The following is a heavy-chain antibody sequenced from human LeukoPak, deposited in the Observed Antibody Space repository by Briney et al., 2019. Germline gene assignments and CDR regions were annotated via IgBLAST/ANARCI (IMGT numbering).Heavy chain of an antibody. D-gene: IGHD4-11*01. CDR2: MNPNSGNT. CDR3: ARNNYGGHDAFDI. CDR1: GYTFTSYD. Sequence: ASVNVSCKASGYTFTSYDVNWVRQATGQGLEWVGWMNPNSGNTGYAQKFQGRVTMTRDTSISTAYMELNSLTSEDTAVNYCARNNYGGHDAFDIWGQGTLVTVSS. J-gene: IGHJ3*02. V-gene: IGHV1-8*01.